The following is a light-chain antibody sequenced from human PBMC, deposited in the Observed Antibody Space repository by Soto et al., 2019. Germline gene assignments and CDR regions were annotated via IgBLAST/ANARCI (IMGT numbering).Light chain of an antibody. CDR2: GAS. CDR1: QSLNSNY. V-gene: IGKV3-20*01. Sequence: EIVLTQSPGTLSLSPGERATLSCRASQSLNSNYLAWYQQKPGQAPRLLIYGASSRATGIPDRFSGSGSGTDFTLTINRLEADDFAVYYCQQYGSSPWTFGQGTKVGVK. CDR3: QQYGSSPWT. J-gene: IGKJ1*01.